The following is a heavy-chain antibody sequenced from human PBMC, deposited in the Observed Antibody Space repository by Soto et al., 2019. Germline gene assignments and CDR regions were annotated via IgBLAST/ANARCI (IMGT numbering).Heavy chain of an antibody. CDR3: ARAHDYDFWSGFLFYGMDV. CDR1: GFSSGDYA. Sequence: GGSLRLSCTGSGFSSGDYAMSWVRQAPGKGLECVSRISGSGGGTYYADSVKGRFTISRDNSKNTLDLRMSSLRAEDTAIYYCARAHDYDFWSGFLFYGMDVWGQGTTVTVSS. D-gene: IGHD3-3*01. V-gene: IGHV3-23*01. J-gene: IGHJ6*02. CDR2: ISGSGGGT.